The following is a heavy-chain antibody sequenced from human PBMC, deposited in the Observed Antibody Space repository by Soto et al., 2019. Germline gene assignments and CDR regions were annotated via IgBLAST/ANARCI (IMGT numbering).Heavy chain of an antibody. CDR2: ITPIYPTT. D-gene: IGHD5-18*01. V-gene: IGHV1-69*15. CDR1: GGTFYTYT. CDR3: ARIPRYSFPTSDDLDS. J-gene: IGHJ4*02. Sequence: QVQQVQSGAEVRKPGSSVQVSCKASGGTFYTYTFSWVRQAPGQGLEWMGSITPIYPTTNYAEKFQGRLTVTADGSTNTAYMELNSLTSEDTAVYYCARIPRYSFPTSDDLDSWGQGTLGTVSS.